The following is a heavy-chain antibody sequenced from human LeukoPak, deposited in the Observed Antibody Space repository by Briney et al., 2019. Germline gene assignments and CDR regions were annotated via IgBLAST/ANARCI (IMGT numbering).Heavy chain of an antibody. CDR1: SXX. Sequence: SXXMXWVRQAPGKGLEWVSVIYSGGSTYYADSVKGRFTISRDNSKNTLYLQMNSLRAEDTAVYYCARARALQYCSGGSCYSSYFDYWGQGTLVTVSS. V-gene: IGHV3-66*01. CDR3: ARARALQYCSGGSCYSSYFDY. CDR2: IYSGGST. J-gene: IGHJ4*02. D-gene: IGHD2-15*01.